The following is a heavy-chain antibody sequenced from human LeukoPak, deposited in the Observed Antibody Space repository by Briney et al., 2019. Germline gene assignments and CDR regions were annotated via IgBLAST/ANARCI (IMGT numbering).Heavy chain of an antibody. D-gene: IGHD5-12*01. J-gene: IGHJ5*02. V-gene: IGHV4-34*01. CDR1: GGSFSGYY. CDR3: ARTISYEPGWFDP. CDR2: INHSGST. Sequence: SETLSLTCAVYGGSFSGYYWSWIRQPPGKGLEWIGEINHSGSTNYNPSLKSRVTMSVDTSKNQFSLKLSSVTAADTAVYYCARTISYEPGWFDPWGQGTLVTVSS.